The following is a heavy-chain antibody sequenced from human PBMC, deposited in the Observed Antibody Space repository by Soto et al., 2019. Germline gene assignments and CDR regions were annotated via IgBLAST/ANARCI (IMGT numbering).Heavy chain of an antibody. CDR2: INPNSGRT. CDR1: GYTFTGYY. D-gene: IGHD4-17*01. V-gene: IGHV1-2*04. Sequence: QVQLVQSGAEVKKPGASVKVSCKASGYTFTGYYMHWVRPAPGQGLEWMGWINPNSGRTNYAQKFQGWVTMTRDTSISTAYMELSRLRSDDTAVYYCAREGYGDYWFDPWGQGTLVTVSS. J-gene: IGHJ5*02. CDR3: AREGYGDYWFDP.